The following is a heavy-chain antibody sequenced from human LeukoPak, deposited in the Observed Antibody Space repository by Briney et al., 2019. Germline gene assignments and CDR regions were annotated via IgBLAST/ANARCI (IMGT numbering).Heavy chain of an antibody. CDR3: ARGQLPLWSPPYFDF. Sequence: SETLSLTCTVSGGSISSYYWSWIRQPPGKGLEWIGEVNHSGSTNYYPSLKSRVTMSVDTSKNQFSLKLSSVTAPDTAVYYCARGQLPLWSPPYFDFWGQGTLVTVSS. V-gene: IGHV4-34*01. CDR1: GGSISSYY. CDR2: VNHSGST. D-gene: IGHD3-10*01. J-gene: IGHJ4*02.